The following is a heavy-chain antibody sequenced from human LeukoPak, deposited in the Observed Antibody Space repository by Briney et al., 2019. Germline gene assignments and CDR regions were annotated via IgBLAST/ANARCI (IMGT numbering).Heavy chain of an antibody. CDR3: AKDISSYSSSCFAF. Sequence: GGSLRLSCAASGFTFDDYAMHWVRQAPGKGLEWVSGISWNSGSIGYADSVKGRFTISRDNATNSLYLQMNSLRAEDMALYYCAKDISSYSSSCFAFWGQGTLVTVSS. CDR2: ISWNSGSI. D-gene: IGHD6-13*01. J-gene: IGHJ4*02. CDR1: GFTFDDYA. V-gene: IGHV3-9*03.